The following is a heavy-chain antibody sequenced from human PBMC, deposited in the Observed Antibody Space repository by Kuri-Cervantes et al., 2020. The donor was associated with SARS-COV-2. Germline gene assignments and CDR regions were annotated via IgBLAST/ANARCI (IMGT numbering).Heavy chain of an antibody. J-gene: IGHJ4*02. CDR3: AGGWVRAGDLIGDLDY. V-gene: IGHV1-18*01. Sequence: ASVKVSCKASGGTFSSYAISWVRQAPGQGLEWMGWISAYNGNTNYAQKLQGRVTMTTDTSTSTAYMELRSLRSDDTAVYYCAGGWVRAGDLIGDLDYWGQGTLVTVSS. D-gene: IGHD3-10*01. CDR2: ISAYNGNT. CDR1: GGTFSSYA.